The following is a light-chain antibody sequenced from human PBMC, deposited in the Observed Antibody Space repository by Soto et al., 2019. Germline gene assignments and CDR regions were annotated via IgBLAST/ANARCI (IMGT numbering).Light chain of an antibody. Sequence: DIQMTQSPSTLSASVGDRLTITCRASQSVSSFLAWYQQKPGKAPTVXXYDASTLENGVPSRFSGSVSGTEFTLTTSSLQPDDFANYYCQQYNSYSPRTFGQGTKVDIK. CDR3: QQYNSYSPRT. V-gene: IGKV1-5*01. J-gene: IGKJ1*01. CDR2: DAS. CDR1: QSVSSF.